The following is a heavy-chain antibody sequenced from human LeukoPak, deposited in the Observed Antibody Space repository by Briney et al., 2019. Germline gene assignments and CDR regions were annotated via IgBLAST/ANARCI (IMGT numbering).Heavy chain of an antibody. CDR1: GYSFTMYF. Sequence: ASVKVSCKASGYSFTMYFIHWVRQAPGQGLEWMGMINPSDGATTYTQRFQGRVTMTRDMSTTTVYMDLRSLRSEDTAVYYCARGGGAVAAWDYWGQGTLVTVSS. CDR2: INPSDGAT. V-gene: IGHV1-46*01. J-gene: IGHJ4*02. CDR3: ARGGGAVAAWDY. D-gene: IGHD6-19*01.